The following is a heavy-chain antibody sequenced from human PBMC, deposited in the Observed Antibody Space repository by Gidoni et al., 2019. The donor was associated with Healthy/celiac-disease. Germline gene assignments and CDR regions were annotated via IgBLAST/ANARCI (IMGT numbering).Heavy chain of an antibody. V-gene: IGHV1-69*06. Sequence: QVQLVQSGAEVKKPGSSVKVSCKASGGTFSSYAISWVRQATRQGPAWMGGIIHSFGTANYAQKFQGRVTISADKSTSTAYMELSSLRSKDTAVYYCARQLNGAIFGVVLTAGPHTLNYYYYGMDVWGQGTTVTVSS. CDR3: ARQLNGAIFGVVLTAGPHTLNYYYYGMDV. D-gene: IGHD3-3*01. CDR1: GGTFSSYA. J-gene: IGHJ6*02. CDR2: IIHSFGTA.